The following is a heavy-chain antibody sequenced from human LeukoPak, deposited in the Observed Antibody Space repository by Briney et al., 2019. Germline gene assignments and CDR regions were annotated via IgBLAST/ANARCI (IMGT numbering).Heavy chain of an antibody. D-gene: IGHD2-15*01. CDR3: AKGYCSNGSCYLFDY. CDR2: ISGSGSTT. V-gene: IGHV3-23*01. Sequence: GGSLRLSCAASGFTFSTYAMNWVRQAPGKGLEWVSGISGSGSTTYYADSVKGRFTISRDNSKNTLYLQMNSLRAEDTAVYFCAKGYCSNGSCYLFDYWGQGTLVSVSS. CDR1: GFTFSTYA. J-gene: IGHJ4*02.